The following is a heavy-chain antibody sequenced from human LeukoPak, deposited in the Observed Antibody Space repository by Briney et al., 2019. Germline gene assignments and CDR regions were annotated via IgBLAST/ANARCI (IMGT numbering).Heavy chain of an antibody. Sequence: ASVNVSCKASGYTFTIYYMHWVRQAPGQGLEWMGIINPSGGSTSYAQKFQGRVTMTRDTSTSTVYMELSSLRSEDTAVYYCARHFSSSKPGDYWGQGTLVTVSS. CDR2: INPSGGST. V-gene: IGHV1-46*01. J-gene: IGHJ4*02. CDR1: GYTFTIYY. CDR3: ARHFSSSKPGDY. D-gene: IGHD2/OR15-2a*01.